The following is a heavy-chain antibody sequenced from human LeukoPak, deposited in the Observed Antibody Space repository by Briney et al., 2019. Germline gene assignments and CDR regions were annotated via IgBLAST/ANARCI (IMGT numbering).Heavy chain of an antibody. V-gene: IGHV3-7*01. CDR1: GFTFSSFW. CDR3: ARNSGSYSFDY. CDR2: IKQDGSEK. Sequence: GGSLRLSSAASGFTFSSFWMSWVRQAPGKGLEYVANIKQDGSEKYYVDSVKGRFTISRDNAKNSLYLQMNSLRAEDTAVYYCARNSGSYSFDYWGQGTLVTVSS. J-gene: IGHJ4*02. D-gene: IGHD1-26*01.